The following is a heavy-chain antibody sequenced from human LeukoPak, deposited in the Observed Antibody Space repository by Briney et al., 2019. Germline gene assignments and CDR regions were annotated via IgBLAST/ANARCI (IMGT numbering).Heavy chain of an antibody. V-gene: IGHV3-30*18. CDR1: GFTFSNAW. Sequence: GGSLRLSCAASGFTFSNAWMSWVRQAPGKGLEWVAVISYDGSNKYYADSVKGRFTISRDNSKNTLYLQMNSLRAEDTAVYYCAKEGGGNSYGGLDYWGQGTLVTVSS. CDR2: ISYDGSNK. J-gene: IGHJ4*02. CDR3: AKEGGGNSYGGLDY. D-gene: IGHD5-18*01.